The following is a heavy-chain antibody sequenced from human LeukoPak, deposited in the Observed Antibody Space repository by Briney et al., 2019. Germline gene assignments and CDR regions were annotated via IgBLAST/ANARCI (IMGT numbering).Heavy chain of an antibody. V-gene: IGHV3-30*04. CDR1: RFTFSSYS. Sequence: GGSLRLSCAASRFTFSSYSMHWVRQAPGKGLEWVAVISYDGTNKYYADSVKGRFTISRDNSKNTLYLQMNSLRAEDTAVYYCARGERIGIVRGEYYFDYWGQGTLVTVSS. D-gene: IGHD3-10*01. CDR3: ARGERIGIVRGEYYFDY. CDR2: ISYDGTNK. J-gene: IGHJ4*02.